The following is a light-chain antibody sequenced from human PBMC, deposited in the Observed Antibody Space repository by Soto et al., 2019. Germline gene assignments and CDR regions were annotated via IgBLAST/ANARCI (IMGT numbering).Light chain of an antibody. J-gene: IGLJ1*01. Sequence: QSVLTQPPSVSGAPGQRVTISCTGSSSNIGTGYDAHWYQQVPGTAPKLLIYRNSNRPSGVPDRFSGSKSGNSASLAITGLQAEDEADYYCQSYDSSLSAYVFGTGTKVTV. CDR1: SSNIGTGYD. CDR2: RNS. V-gene: IGLV1-40*01. CDR3: QSYDSSLSAYV.